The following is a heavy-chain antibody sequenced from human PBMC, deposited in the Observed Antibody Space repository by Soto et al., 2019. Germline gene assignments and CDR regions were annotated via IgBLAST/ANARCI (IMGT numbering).Heavy chain of an antibody. J-gene: IGHJ6*03. D-gene: IGHD2-15*01. CDR3: ARDGTPWDYYYMDV. CDR1: GGTFSSYT. V-gene: IGHV1-69*04. Sequence: SVKVSCKASGGTFSSYTISWVRQAPGQGLEWMGRIIPILGIANYAQKFQGRATITADKSTSTAYMELSSLRSEDTAVYYCARDGTPWDYYYMDVWGKGTTVTVSS. CDR2: IIPILGIA.